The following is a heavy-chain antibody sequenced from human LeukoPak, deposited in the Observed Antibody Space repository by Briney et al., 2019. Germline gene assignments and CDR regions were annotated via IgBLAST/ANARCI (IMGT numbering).Heavy chain of an antibody. D-gene: IGHD5-24*01. CDR3: ARSYRDGYNFLDY. J-gene: IGHJ4*02. V-gene: IGHV4-38-2*01. CDR2: IYHSGST. Sequence: SETLSLTCAVSGYSISSGYYWGWIRQPPGKGLEWIGSIYHSGSTYYNPSLKGRVTISVDTSKNQFSLKLSSVTAADTAVYFCARSYRDGYNFLDYWGQGTLVTVS. CDR1: GYSISSGYY.